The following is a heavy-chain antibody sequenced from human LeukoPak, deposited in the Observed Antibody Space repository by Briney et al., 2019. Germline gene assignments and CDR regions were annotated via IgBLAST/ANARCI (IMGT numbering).Heavy chain of an antibody. CDR3: AGGSGYDSVPNF. CDR1: GGSISTYY. D-gene: IGHD6-25*01. CDR2: MYYSGTT. V-gene: IGHV4-59*01. Sequence: PSETLSLTCTVSGGSISTYYWSWIRQPPGKGLEWIGYMYYSGTTKYNPPLKSRLTFSLDTSKNHFSLKLRSVTAADTAVYYCAGGSGYDSVPNFWGQGTLVTVSS. J-gene: IGHJ4*02.